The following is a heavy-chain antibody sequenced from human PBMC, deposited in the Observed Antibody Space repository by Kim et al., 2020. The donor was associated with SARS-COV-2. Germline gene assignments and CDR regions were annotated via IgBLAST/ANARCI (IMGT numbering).Heavy chain of an antibody. CDR1: GFTFSSYA. V-gene: IGHV3-23*01. Sequence: GGSLRLSCAASGFTFSSYAMSWVRQAPGKGLEWVSAISGSGGSTYYADSVKGRFTISRDNSKNTLYLQMNSLRAEDTAVYYCAKDHYGDYQYYYYYYGMDVWGQGTTVTVSS. J-gene: IGHJ6*02. CDR2: ISGSGGST. CDR3: AKDHYGDYQYYYYYYGMDV. D-gene: IGHD4-17*01.